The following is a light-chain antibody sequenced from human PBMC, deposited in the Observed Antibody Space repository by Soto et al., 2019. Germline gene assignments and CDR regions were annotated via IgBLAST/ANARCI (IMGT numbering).Light chain of an antibody. CDR3: RQYNKWPPST. J-gene: IGKJ5*01. CDR2: GAS. Sequence: VMTQSPATLSVSPGERPPLSRRASQIAXVNLFWCQRKPCQAPRLVIXGASTRATGIPARFIGSGSGKEFTLTISSLQSEDFAVYYCRQYNKWPPSTVGQGTRLEIK. V-gene: IGKV3-15*01. CDR1: QIAXVN.